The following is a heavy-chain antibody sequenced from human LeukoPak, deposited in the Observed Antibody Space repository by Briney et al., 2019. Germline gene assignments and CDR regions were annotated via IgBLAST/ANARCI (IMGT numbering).Heavy chain of an antibody. CDR1: GGTFISYA. V-gene: IGHV1-69*04. CDR2: IIPIFGIA. D-gene: IGHD4-17*01. J-gene: IGHJ4*02. Sequence: SVKVSCKASGGTFISYAISWVRQAPGQGLEWMGRIIPIFGIANYAQKFQGRVTITADKSTSTAYMELSSLRSEDTAVYYCARHFTYCDYEPAHFDYWGQGTLVTVSS. CDR3: ARHFTYCDYEPAHFDY.